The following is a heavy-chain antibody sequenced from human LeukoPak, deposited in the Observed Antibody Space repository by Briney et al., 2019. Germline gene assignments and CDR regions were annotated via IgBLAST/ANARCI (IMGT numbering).Heavy chain of an antibody. CDR3: ARDNSIHERGWWFDP. Sequence: GASVKVSCKASGYTFTTYGISWVRQAPRHGLEWMGWISGYNGNTNYAQKLQGRVTMTTDTSTSTAYMELRSLRSDDTAVYYCARDNSIHERGWWFDPWGQGTLVTVSS. V-gene: IGHV1-18*01. CDR2: ISGYNGNT. D-gene: IGHD4-23*01. J-gene: IGHJ5*02. CDR1: GYTFTTYG.